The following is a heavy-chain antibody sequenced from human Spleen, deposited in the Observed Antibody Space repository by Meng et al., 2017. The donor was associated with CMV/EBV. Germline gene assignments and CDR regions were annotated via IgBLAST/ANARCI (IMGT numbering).Heavy chain of an antibody. J-gene: IGHJ4*02. V-gene: IGHV4-59*08. D-gene: IGHD2-2*01. CDR3: ARRVGYCSSTSCYPEAHFDY. Sequence: GSLRLSCSVSGDSITGHYWSWIRQPPGKGLECIGYIYYSGTTNYNPSLKSRVTISVDTSKNQFSLKLSSVTAADTAVYYCARRVGYCSSTSCYPEAHFDYWGQGTLVTVSS. CDR1: GDSITGHY. CDR2: IYYSGTT.